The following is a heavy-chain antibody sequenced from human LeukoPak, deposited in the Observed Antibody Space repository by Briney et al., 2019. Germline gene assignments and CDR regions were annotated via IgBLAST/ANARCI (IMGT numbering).Heavy chain of an antibody. D-gene: IGHD2-2*01. CDR3: ASIGYCSSTSCAPIP. CDR2: INWNGGST. CDR1: GFTFDDYG. V-gene: IGHV3-20*01. J-gene: IGHJ5*02. Sequence: GGSLRLSCAASGFTFDDYGMSWVRQAPGKGLEWVAGINWNGGSTGCADSVKGRFTISRDNAKNSLYLQMNSLRAEDTALYHCASIGYCSSTSCAPIPWGQGTLVTVSS.